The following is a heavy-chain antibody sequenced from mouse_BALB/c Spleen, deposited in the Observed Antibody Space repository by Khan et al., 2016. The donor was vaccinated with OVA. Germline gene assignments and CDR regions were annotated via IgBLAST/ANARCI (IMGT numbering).Heavy chain of an antibody. CDR1: GYTFTNYG. V-gene: IGHV9-3-1*01. CDR2: INTYTGEP. D-gene: IGHD1-1*02. Sequence: QIQLVQSGPELKKPGETVKISCKASGYTFTNYGMNWVKQAPGKGLKWMGWINTYTGEPTYADDFKGRFAFSLETSASTAYLQINNLTNEDTASYFCSSGGDWYFDVWGAGTTVTVSS. CDR3: SSGGDWYFDV. J-gene: IGHJ1*01.